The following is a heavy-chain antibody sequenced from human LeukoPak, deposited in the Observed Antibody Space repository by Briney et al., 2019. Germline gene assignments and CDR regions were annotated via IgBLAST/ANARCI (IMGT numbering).Heavy chain of an antibody. J-gene: IGHJ5*02. CDR2: INHSGST. CDR1: GGSFSGYY. Sequence: SETLSLTCAVYGGSFSGYYWSRIRQPPGKGLEWIGEINHSGSTNYNPSLKSRVTISVDTSKNQFSLKLSSVTAADTAVYYCASVPEMVRGDYFDPWGQGTLVTVSS. CDR3: ASVPEMVRGDYFDP. D-gene: IGHD3-10*01. V-gene: IGHV4-34*01.